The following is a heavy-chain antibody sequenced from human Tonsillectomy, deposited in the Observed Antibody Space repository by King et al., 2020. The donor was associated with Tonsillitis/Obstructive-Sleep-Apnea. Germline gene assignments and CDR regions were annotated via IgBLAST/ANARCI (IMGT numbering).Heavy chain of an antibody. Sequence: VQLQQWGAGLLKPSETLSLTCAVYGESFRGHYWSWIRQPTGKGLEWIGEISHGGSTKYNPSLKSRVIISVDTSKNQFSLKLTSVTAADTAVYYCARRHSVTVVPFDYWDRRTLVTVSS. V-gene: IGHV4-34*01. D-gene: IGHD1-20*01. CDR3: ARRHSVTVVPFDY. CDR1: GESFRGHY. CDR2: ISHGGST. J-gene: IGHJ4*01.